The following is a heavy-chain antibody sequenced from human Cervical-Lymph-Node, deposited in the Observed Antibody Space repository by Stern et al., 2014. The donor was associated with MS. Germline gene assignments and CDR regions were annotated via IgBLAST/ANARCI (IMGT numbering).Heavy chain of an antibody. CDR1: GFTFSSYA. D-gene: IGHD3-22*01. Sequence: VQLVESGGGVVQPGRSLRLSCAASGFTFSSYAMHWVRQAPGKGLEWVAVISYDGSNKYYADSVKGRFTISRDNSKNTLYLQMNSLRAEDTAVYYCARGDYYDSSGWTDYWGQGTLVTVSS. CDR2: ISYDGSNK. J-gene: IGHJ4*02. V-gene: IGHV3-30*04. CDR3: ARGDYYDSSGWTDY.